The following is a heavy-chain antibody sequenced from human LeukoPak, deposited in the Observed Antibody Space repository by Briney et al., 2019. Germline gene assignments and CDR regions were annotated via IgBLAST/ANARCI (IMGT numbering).Heavy chain of an antibody. J-gene: IGHJ4*02. CDR1: GGSISSGNYY. V-gene: IGHV4-39*01. Sequence: SETLSLTCAVSGGSISSGNYYWSWIRQPPGKGLEWIGSIYYSGSTYYNPSLKSRVTISVDTSKNQFSLKLSSVTAADTAVYYCARRLEDTAMVYLRSGSYPSPRRVLDYWGQGTLVTVSS. CDR2: IYYSGST. D-gene: IGHD5-18*01. CDR3: ARRLEDTAMVYLRSGSYPSPRRVLDY.